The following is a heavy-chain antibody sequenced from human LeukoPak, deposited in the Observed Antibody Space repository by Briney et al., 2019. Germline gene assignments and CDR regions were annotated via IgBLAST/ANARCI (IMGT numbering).Heavy chain of an antibody. V-gene: IGHV1-46*01. Sequence: GSSVKVSFKAPGGTFRSHAVSWVRQAPGQGLEWMGIINPSGGSTSYAQKFQGRVTMTRDTSTSTVYMELSSLRSEDTAVYYCARDVKIRAHRTTVTNNYYGMDVWGQGTTVTVSS. CDR1: GGTFRSHA. J-gene: IGHJ6*02. D-gene: IGHD4-17*01. CDR2: INPSGGST. CDR3: ARDVKIRAHRTTVTNNYYGMDV.